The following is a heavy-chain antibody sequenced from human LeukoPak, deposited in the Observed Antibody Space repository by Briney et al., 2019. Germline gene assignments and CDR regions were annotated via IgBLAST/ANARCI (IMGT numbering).Heavy chain of an antibody. V-gene: IGHV4-59*01. CDR3: ARENYGGNSGRGWYFDL. J-gene: IGHJ2*01. CDR2: IYYSGST. Sequence: SETLSLTCTVSGGSISRYYWSWIRQPPGKGLEWIGYIYYSGSTDYNPSLKSRVTVSVDTSKNQFSLKLSSVTAADTAVYYCARENYGGNSGRGWYFDLWGRGTLVTVSS. D-gene: IGHD4-23*01. CDR1: GGSISRYY.